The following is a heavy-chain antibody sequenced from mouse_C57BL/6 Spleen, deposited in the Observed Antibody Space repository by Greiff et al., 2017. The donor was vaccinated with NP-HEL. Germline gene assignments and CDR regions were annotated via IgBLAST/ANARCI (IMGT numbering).Heavy chain of an antibody. D-gene: IGHD2-5*01. Sequence: EVKLMESGPGLVKPSQSLSLTCSVTGYSITSGYYWNWIRQFPGNKLEWMGYISYDGSNNYNPSLKNRISITRDTSKNQFFLKLNSVTTEDTATYYCARGSYYSNYRYYAMDYWGQGTSVTVSS. CDR3: ARGSYYSNYRYYAMDY. CDR1: GYSITSGYY. J-gene: IGHJ4*01. V-gene: IGHV3-6*01. CDR2: ISYDGSN.